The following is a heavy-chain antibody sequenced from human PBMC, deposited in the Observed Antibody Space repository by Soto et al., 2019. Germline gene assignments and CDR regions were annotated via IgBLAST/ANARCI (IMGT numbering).Heavy chain of an antibody. J-gene: IGHJ4*02. Sequence: EVQLVESGGGLVQPGGSLRLSCAASGFTVRTSYMNWVRQSPGRGLEWLSVIYAGGTSYHADSVKGRFIISRDESRNTVYLQMNSLRAEDTAVYYCAREITSGWNAFDCWGQGTLVTVSS. CDR1: GFTVRTSY. CDR3: AREITSGWNAFDC. V-gene: IGHV3-66*01. CDR2: IYAGGTS. D-gene: IGHD6-19*01.